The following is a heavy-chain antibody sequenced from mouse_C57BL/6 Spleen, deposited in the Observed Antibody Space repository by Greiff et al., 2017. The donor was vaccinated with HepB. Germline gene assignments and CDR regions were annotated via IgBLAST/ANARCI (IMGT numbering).Heavy chain of an antibody. CDR3: ARERYYGSRPSYYAMDY. CDR1: GYSFTDYN. CDR2: INPNYGTT. Sequence: VQLKESGPELVKPGASVKISCKASGYSFTDYNMNWVKQSNGKSLEWIGVINPNYGTTSYNQKFKGKATLTVDQSSSTAYMQLNSLTSEDSAVYYGARERYYGSRPSYYAMDYWGQGTSVTVSS. J-gene: IGHJ4*01. D-gene: IGHD1-1*01. V-gene: IGHV1-39*01.